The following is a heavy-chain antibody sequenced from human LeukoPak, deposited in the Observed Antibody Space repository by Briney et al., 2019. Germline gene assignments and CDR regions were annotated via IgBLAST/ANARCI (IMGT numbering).Heavy chain of an antibody. CDR1: GYTFTSYY. Sequence: ASVKVSCKASGYTFTSYYMHWVRQAPGQGLEWMGIINPSGGSTSYAQKFQGRVTMTRDMSTSTVYMELSSLRSEDTAVYYCAKDGFRQWELLDWGQGTLVTVSS. CDR3: AKDGFRQWELLD. D-gene: IGHD1-26*01. CDR2: INPSGGST. V-gene: IGHV1-46*01. J-gene: IGHJ4*02.